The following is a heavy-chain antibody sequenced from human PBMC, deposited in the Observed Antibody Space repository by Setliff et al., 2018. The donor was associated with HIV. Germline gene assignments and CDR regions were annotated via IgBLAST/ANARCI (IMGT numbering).Heavy chain of an antibody. Sequence: ASVKVSCKTSGHPFSNYDIIWVRQAPGQGPEWMGGIIPIFGTANYAQKFQGRVTITTDESTSTAYMDPSSLKSEDTAIYYCARTSGDAYNYEGAFDIWGQGTLVTVSS. V-gene: IGHV1-69*05. D-gene: IGHD5-12*01. CDR3: ARTSGDAYNYEGAFDI. J-gene: IGHJ3*02. CDR1: GHPFSNYD. CDR2: IIPIFGTA.